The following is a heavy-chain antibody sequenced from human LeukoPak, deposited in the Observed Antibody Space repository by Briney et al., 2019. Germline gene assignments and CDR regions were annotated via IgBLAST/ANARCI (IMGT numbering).Heavy chain of an antibody. CDR3: ARDTGYCTNGVCYYFDY. CDR2: INPSGGST. CDR1: GHTFTSYY. Sequence: GASVKVSCKGSGHTFTSYYMHWVRQAPGQGLEWMGIINPSGGSTSYAQKFQGRVTMTRDTSTGTVYMELSSLRSEDTAVYYCARDTGYCTNGVCYYFDYWGQGTLVTVSS. J-gene: IGHJ4*02. D-gene: IGHD2-8*01. V-gene: IGHV1-46*01.